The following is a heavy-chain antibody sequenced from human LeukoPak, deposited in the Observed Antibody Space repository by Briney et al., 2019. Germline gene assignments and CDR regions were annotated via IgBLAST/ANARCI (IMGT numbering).Heavy chain of an antibody. CDR1: GFTFSSYG. V-gene: IGHV3-30*02. CDR3: ATRVGYYFDY. D-gene: IGHD2-2*01. CDR2: IQYDGSNK. J-gene: IGHJ4*02. Sequence: PGGSLRLSCAASGFTFSSYGMHWVRQAPGKGLEWVAFIQYDGSNKYYADSVKGRFTISRDNSKNTLYLQMNSLRAEDTAVYYCATRVGYYFDYWGQGTLVTVSS.